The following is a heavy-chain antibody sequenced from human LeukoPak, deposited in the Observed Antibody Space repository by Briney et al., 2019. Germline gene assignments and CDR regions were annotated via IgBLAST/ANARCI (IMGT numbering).Heavy chain of an antibody. CDR1: GGSFNDYY. Sequence: SETLSLTCAVYGGSFNDYYWSWIRQPPGKGLEWIGYIYYSGSTKYNPSLKSRVTISVDTSKNQFSLRLSSVTAADTAVYYCARDWGVSARPGYMDVWGKGTTVTVSS. CDR3: ARDWGVSARPGYMDV. D-gene: IGHD6-6*01. J-gene: IGHJ6*03. V-gene: IGHV4-59*01. CDR2: IYYSGST.